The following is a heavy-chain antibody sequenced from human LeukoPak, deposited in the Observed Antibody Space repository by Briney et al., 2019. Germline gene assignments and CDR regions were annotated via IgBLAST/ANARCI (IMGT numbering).Heavy chain of an antibody. CDR3: ARDLGGYNHLDY. CDR2: INPNSGGT. Sequence: ASVKVSCTASGYTFTGYYMHWVRQAPGQGLEWMGWINPNSGGTNYAQKFQGRVTMTRDTSISTAYMELSRLRSDDRAVYYCARDLGGYNHLDYWGQGTLVTVSS. CDR1: GYTFTGYY. J-gene: IGHJ4*02. V-gene: IGHV1-2*02. D-gene: IGHD5-24*01.